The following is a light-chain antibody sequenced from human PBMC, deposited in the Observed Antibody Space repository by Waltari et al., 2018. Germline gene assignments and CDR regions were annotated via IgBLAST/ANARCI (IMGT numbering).Light chain of an antibody. J-gene: IGKJ4*01. CDR1: QSVSTSY. Sequence: EMVLTQSQATLSLPPGEKATLSCRASQSVSTSYLAWYQQKPGQAPRLLIYGASSRATGIPDRFSGSGSGTDFTLTISRLEPEDFAVYYCQQYGSSPTFGGGTKVEIK. CDR2: GAS. V-gene: IGKV3-20*01. CDR3: QQYGSSPT.